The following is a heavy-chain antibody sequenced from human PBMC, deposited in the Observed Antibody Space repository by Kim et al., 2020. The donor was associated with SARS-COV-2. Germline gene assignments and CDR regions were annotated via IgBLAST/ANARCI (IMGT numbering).Heavy chain of an antibody. CDR2: INSDGRTT. D-gene: IGHD2-15*01. CDR1: GFTFSSYW. J-gene: IGHJ5*02. V-gene: IGHV3-74*01. CDR3: VRGSLSQQAYWFDP. Sequence: GGSLRLSCAASGFTFSSYWMHWVRQAPGKGLVWVSRINSDGRTTDYADSVEGRFNISRDNVKNTLYLQMNSLRAEDTAVYYCVRGSLSQQAYWFDPWGQGTLVTVSS.